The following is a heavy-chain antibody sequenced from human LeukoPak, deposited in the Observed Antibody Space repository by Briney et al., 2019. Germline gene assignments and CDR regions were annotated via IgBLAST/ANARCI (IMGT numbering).Heavy chain of an antibody. Sequence: SETLSLTCAVYGGSFSGYYWSWIRQPPGKGLEWIGEINHSGSTNYNPSLKSRVTISVDTSKNQFSLKLSSVTAADTAVYYCARRVDYYGSGSYYQTNYYYYMDVWGKGTTVTISS. CDR2: INHSGST. J-gene: IGHJ6*03. V-gene: IGHV4-34*01. CDR3: ARRVDYYGSGSYYQTNYYYYMDV. D-gene: IGHD3-10*01. CDR1: GGSFSGYY.